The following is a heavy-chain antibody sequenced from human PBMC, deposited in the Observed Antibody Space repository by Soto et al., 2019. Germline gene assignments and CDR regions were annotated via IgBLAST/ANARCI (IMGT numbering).Heavy chain of an antibody. CDR3: ARAHMVATLFSRSKRGWSKFDN. J-gene: IGHJ4*02. CDR1: GGSFSAHY. CDR2: INNSGSA. D-gene: IGHD5-12*01. Sequence: QVQLQQWGAGLLKPSETLSLTCAVYGGSFSAHYWAWIRQSPGKGLEWIGEINNSGSASYNPSLKSRVAISVDTSKNQFSLKVNSVTAADTAVYYCARAHMVATLFSRSKRGWSKFDNWGRGTLVTVSS. V-gene: IGHV4-34*01.